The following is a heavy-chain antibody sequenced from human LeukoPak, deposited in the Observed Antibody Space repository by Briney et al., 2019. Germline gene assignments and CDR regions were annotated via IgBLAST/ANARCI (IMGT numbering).Heavy chain of an antibody. J-gene: IGHJ3*02. Sequence: SETLSLTCTVSGGSISSSSYYWDWLRQPPGKGLEWVGRVYYSGSTYYNPSLQTRVTISVDTSKNQFSLKLSSVTAADTALYYCARRFCSGGSCYSDRGAFDIWGQGTVVTVSS. V-gene: IGHV4-39*07. CDR3: ARRFCSGGSCYSDRGAFDI. CDR2: VYYSGST. D-gene: IGHD2-15*01. CDR1: GGSISSSSYY.